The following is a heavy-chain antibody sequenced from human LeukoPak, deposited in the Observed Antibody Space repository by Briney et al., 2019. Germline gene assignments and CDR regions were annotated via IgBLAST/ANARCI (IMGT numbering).Heavy chain of an antibody. Sequence: GGSLRLSCAASGFTFSSYSMNWVRQAPGKGLEWVSSISSSSSYIYYADSVKGRFTISRDNAKNSLYLQMNSLRAEDTAVYYCARDPGGTGTRYYYMDVWSKGTTVTVSS. CDR2: ISSSSSYI. CDR1: GFTFSSYS. J-gene: IGHJ6*03. D-gene: IGHD1-7*01. V-gene: IGHV3-21*01. CDR3: ARDPGGTGTRYYYMDV.